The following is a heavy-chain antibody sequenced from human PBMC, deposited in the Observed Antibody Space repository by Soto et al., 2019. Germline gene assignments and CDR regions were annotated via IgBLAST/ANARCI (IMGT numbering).Heavy chain of an antibody. J-gene: IGHJ4*02. D-gene: IGHD1-26*01. CDR1: GGTFSSYA. CDR2: IIPIFGTA. V-gene: IGHV1-69*12. CDR3: ARGLYSGIYYPFDY. Sequence: QVQLVQSGAEVKKPGSSVKVSCKASGGTFSSYAISWVRQAPGQGLEWMGGIIPIFGTANYEQKFQGRVTMPADDSTSTAYIDLSSLRSEDTAVYYCARGLYSGIYYPFDYWDPGTLVTVSS.